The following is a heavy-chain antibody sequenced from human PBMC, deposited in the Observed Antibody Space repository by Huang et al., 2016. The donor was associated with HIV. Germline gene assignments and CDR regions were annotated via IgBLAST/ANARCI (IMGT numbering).Heavy chain of an antibody. V-gene: IGHV7-4-1*02. D-gene: IGHD2-21*02. CDR3: VRVRRVTDRYCVADCNTIDTFDI. CDR2: MNTDTGRP. J-gene: IGHJ3*02. CDR1: GYSFTNYG. Sequence: QVQLVQSGSELKKPGASVKVSCKASGYSFTNYGVHWVRQAPGRGLEWMGLMNTDTGRPRYAQAFTGRFVFSLDTSVSTAYLQISSLKPEDSAIYYCVRVRRVTDRYCVADCNTIDTFDIWGQGTLVTVSA.